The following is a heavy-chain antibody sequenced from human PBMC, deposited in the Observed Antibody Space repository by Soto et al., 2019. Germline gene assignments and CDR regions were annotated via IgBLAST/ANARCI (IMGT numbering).Heavy chain of an antibody. Sequence: EVPLVESGGGLVQPGGSLKLSCGVSGFSFSGSGIHWVRQAPGKGLGWVGHTRNKAHDYATAYAASVKGRFIISRDDSKSTAYLQMHSLTTEDTAVYYCTRDVGPLEWNDYWGQGTLVTVSS. CDR1: GFSFSGSG. CDR3: TRDVGPLEWNDY. D-gene: IGHD3-3*01. CDR2: TRNKAHDYAT. J-gene: IGHJ4*02. V-gene: IGHV3-73*01.